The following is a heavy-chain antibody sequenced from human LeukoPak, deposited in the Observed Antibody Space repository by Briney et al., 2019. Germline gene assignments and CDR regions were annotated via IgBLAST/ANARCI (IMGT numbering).Heavy chain of an antibody. J-gene: IGHJ4*02. D-gene: IGHD5-24*01. CDR2: ISSSGSTI. CDR1: GFTFSSYE. V-gene: IGHV3-48*03. CDR3: ARVGEKAFHLWPEIDY. Sequence: GGSLRLSCAASGFTFSSYEMNWVRQAPGKGLEWVSYISSSGSTIYYADSVKGRFTISRDNAKKSLYLQMNSLRAEDTAVYYCARVGEKAFHLWPEIDYWGQGTLVTVSS.